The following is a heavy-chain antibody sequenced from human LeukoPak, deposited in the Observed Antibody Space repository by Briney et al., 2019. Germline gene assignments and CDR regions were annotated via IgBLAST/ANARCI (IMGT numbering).Heavy chain of an antibody. Sequence: GGSLRLSCTASGFTFCDYAMSWFRQAPGKGLEWVGFIRSKAYGGTTEYAASVKGRFTISRDDSKSIAYLQMNSLKTEDTAVYYCTRVLSRHFDYWGQGTLVTVSS. CDR2: IRSKAYGGTT. J-gene: IGHJ4*02. CDR3: TRVLSRHFDY. V-gene: IGHV3-49*03. D-gene: IGHD3-3*02. CDR1: GFTFCDYA.